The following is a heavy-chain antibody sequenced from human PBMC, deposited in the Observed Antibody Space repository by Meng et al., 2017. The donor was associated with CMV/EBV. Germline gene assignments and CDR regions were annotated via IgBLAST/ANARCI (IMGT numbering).Heavy chain of an antibody. V-gene: IGHV1-8*03. J-gene: IGHJ6*02. CDR2: MNPNSGNT. CDR3: ARGYCSSTSCYTRYYYGMDV. Sequence: ASVKVSCKASGYTFTSYDTNWVRQATGQGLEWMGWMNPNSGNTGYAQKFQGRVTITRNTSISTAYMELSSLRSEDTAVYYCARGYCSSTSCYTRYYYGMDVWGQGTTVTVSS. D-gene: IGHD2-2*02. CDR1: GYTFTSYD.